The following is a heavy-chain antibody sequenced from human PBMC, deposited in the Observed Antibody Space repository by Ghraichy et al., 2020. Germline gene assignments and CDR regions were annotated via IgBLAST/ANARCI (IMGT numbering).Heavy chain of an antibody. CDR2: IKQDGSEK. V-gene: IGHV3-7*01. CDR3: ARASHYDFWRGYSGY. Sequence: GGSLRLSCAASGFTFSSYWMSWVRQAPGKGLEWVANIKQDGSEKYYVDSVKGRFTISRDNAKNSLYLQMNSLRAEDTAVYYCARASHYDFWRGYSGYWGPGTLVTVSS. J-gene: IGHJ4*02. CDR1: GFTFSSYW. D-gene: IGHD3-3*01.